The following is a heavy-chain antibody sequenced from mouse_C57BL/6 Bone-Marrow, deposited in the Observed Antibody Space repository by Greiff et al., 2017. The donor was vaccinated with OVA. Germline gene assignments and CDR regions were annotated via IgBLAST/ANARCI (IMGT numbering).Heavy chain of an antibody. V-gene: IGHV1-61*01. CDR1: GYTFTSYW. CDR2: IYPSDSET. J-gene: IGHJ4*01. D-gene: IGHD1-1*01. CDR3: ARSITTVMDY. Sequence: VQLQQSGAELVRPGSSVKLSCKASGYTFTSYWMDWVKQRPGQGLEWIGNIYPSDSETHYNQKFKDKATLTVDKSSSTAYMQLSSLTSEDSAVYYCARSITTVMDYWGQGTSVTVSS.